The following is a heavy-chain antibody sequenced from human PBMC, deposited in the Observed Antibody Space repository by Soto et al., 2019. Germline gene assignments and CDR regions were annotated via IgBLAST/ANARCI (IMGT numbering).Heavy chain of an antibody. J-gene: IGHJ5*02. CDR1: GFTFSSYG. D-gene: IGHD2-2*01. V-gene: IGHV3-33*01. CDR3: AREWKLMPCFDP. Sequence: GGSLRLSGAASGFTFSSYGMHWVRQAPGKGLEWVAVIWYDGSNKYYADSVKGRFTISRDNSKNTLYLQMNSLRAEDTAVYYCAREWKLMPCFDPWREGTLVTVSS. CDR2: IWYDGSNK.